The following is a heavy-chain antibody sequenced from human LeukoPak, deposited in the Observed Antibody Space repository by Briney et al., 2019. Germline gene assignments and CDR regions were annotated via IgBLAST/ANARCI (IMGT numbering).Heavy chain of an antibody. CDR2: ISGSGSNT. Sequence: GGSLRLSCAASGFIFSNSAMKWVRKVPGKRLEWVSAISGSGSNTLYADSVRGRFTISRDNSKNTLKLQMNSLRAEDTAVYYCAKADCSDIGCYVKDYWGQGTLVTVSS. CDR1: GFIFSNSA. V-gene: IGHV3-23*01. D-gene: IGHD2-2*01. CDR3: AKADCSDIGCYVKDY. J-gene: IGHJ4*02.